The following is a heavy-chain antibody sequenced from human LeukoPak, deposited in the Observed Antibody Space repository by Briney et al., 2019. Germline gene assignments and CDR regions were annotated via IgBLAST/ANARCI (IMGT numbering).Heavy chain of an antibody. CDR1: GFTFSSYW. CDR2: ISGDGRNI. Sequence: PGGSLRLSCVASGFTFSSYWMHWVRQDPRKGLVWVSRISGDGRNINYADSVRGRFTISRDNARNTLFLQMNSLRGEDSAVYYCAREDNYDILTGHFQDWGRGTLVTVSS. D-gene: IGHD3-9*01. CDR3: AREDNYDILTGHFQD. V-gene: IGHV3-74*01. J-gene: IGHJ4*02.